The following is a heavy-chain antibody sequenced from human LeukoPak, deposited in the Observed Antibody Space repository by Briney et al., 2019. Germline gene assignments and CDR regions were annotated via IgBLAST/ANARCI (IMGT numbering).Heavy chain of an antibody. CDR1: GFTFSSYA. Sequence: GGSLRLSCAASGFTFSSYAMSWVRQAPGKGLEWVSYISSSSSTIYYADSVKGRFTISRDNAKNSLYLQMNSLRAEDTAVYYCARGSDFWSGYYGYWGQGTLVTVSS. D-gene: IGHD3-3*01. CDR2: ISSSSSTI. J-gene: IGHJ4*02. CDR3: ARGSDFWSGYYGY. V-gene: IGHV3-48*04.